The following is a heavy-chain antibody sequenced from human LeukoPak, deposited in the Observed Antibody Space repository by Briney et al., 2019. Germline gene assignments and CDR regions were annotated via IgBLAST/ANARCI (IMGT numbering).Heavy chain of an antibody. CDR1: GGSFSGYY. J-gene: IGHJ5*02. Sequence: SETLSLTCAVYGGSFSGYYWSWIRQPPGKGLEWIGEINHSGSTNYNPSLKSRVTISVDTSKNQFSLKLSSVTAADTAVYYCAGVLTVTKEYNWFDPWGQGTLVTVSS. V-gene: IGHV4-34*01. CDR3: AGVLTVTKEYNWFDP. D-gene: IGHD4-17*01. CDR2: INHSGST.